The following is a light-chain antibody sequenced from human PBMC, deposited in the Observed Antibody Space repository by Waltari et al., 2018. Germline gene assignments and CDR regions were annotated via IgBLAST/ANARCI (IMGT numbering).Light chain of an antibody. Sequence: EIVLAQSPGTLSLSPGETATLSCRATQSVTNKYLAGYQQKPGQPPRLLIYGGSNRATGIPYRFSGSGSGTDFTLTISRLEPEDFAVYYCQLYDTSPRFTFGPGTKVDIK. CDR2: GGS. CDR1: QSVTNKY. J-gene: IGKJ3*01. V-gene: IGKV3-20*01. CDR3: QLYDTSPRFT.